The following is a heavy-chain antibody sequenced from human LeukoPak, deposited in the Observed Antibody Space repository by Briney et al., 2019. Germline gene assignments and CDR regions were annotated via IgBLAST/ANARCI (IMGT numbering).Heavy chain of an antibody. V-gene: IGHV3-15*01. CDR1: GFTFSNAW. J-gene: IGHJ4*02. D-gene: IGHD3-16*02. CDR2: IKSKTDGGTT. CDR3: TTDAPVMITFGGVIDTYYFDY. Sequence: PGGSLRLSCAASGFTFSNAWMSWVHQAPGKGLEWVGRIKSKTDGGTTDYAAPVKGRFTISRDDSKNTLYLQMNSLKTEDTAVYYCTTDAPVMITFGGVIDTYYFDYWGQGTLVTVSS.